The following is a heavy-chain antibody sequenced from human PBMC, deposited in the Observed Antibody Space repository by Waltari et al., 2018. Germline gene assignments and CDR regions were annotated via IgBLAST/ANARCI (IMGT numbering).Heavy chain of an antibody. Sequence: QVQLQESGPGLVKPSQTLSLTCTVSGGSISSDDYCWNWIRQPPGKGLEWIGYIFYSGSTHYNPSLNSRVTISVDTSKTQFSLKLSSVTAADTAVYYCARDSVVAGGGFDYWGQGTLVTVSS. CDR1: GGSISSDDYC. D-gene: IGHD2-15*01. CDR2: IFYSGST. J-gene: IGHJ4*02. CDR3: ARDSVVAGGGFDY. V-gene: IGHV4-30-4*08.